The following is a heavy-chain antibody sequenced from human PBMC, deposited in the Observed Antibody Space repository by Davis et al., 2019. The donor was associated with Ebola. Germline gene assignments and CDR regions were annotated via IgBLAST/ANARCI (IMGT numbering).Heavy chain of an antibody. CDR1: GFTFSSYS. V-gene: IGHV3-48*04. D-gene: IGHD5-12*01. CDR3: AKFRGYSGYLYYYYGMDV. Sequence: GESLKISCAASGFTFSSYSMNWVRQAPGKGLEWVSYISSSGSTIYYADSVKGRFTISRDNAKNSLYLQMNSLRAEDTAVYYCAKFRGYSGYLYYYYGMDVWGQGTTVTVSS. J-gene: IGHJ6*02. CDR2: ISSSGSTI.